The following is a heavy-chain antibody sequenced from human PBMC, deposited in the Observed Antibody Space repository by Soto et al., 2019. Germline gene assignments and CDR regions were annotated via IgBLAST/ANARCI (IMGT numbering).Heavy chain of an antibody. CDR3: VKDGGYCSSSSCYAPRNHYFDS. CDR1: GFTFSDYW. CDR2: IKFDGSVK. V-gene: IGHV3-7*03. J-gene: IGHJ4*02. D-gene: IGHD2-2*01. Sequence: PGGSLRLSCAASGFTFSDYWMSWVRQAPGKGPEWVANIKFDGSVKQYVDSVRGRFTISGDNSKNSLFLQMNSLAAADTAVYYCVKDGGYCSSSSCYAPRNHYFDSWGQGTLVTVSS.